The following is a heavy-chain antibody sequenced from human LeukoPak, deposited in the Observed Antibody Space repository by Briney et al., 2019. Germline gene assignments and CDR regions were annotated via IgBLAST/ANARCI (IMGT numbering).Heavy chain of an antibody. CDR1: GGSISSLY. J-gene: IGHJ4*02. CDR3: ARHRAYSSSSPFDY. D-gene: IGHD6-6*01. V-gene: IGHV4-59*08. CDR2: IYYTGST. Sequence: PSETLSLTCSVSGGSISSLYWSWIRQPPGKGLEWIGYIYYTGSTNYNPSLKSRVTMFVDMSKNQLSLRLSSVTAADTAVYYCARHRAYSSSSPFDYWGQGALVTVSS.